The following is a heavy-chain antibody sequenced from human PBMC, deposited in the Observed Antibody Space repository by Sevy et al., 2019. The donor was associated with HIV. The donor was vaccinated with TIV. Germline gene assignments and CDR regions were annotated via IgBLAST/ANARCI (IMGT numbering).Heavy chain of an antibody. CDR2: VYYLGST. CDR3: AADYYYAISNARYGMDV. J-gene: IGHJ6*02. V-gene: IGHV4-61*01. D-gene: IGHD3-10*01. Sequence: SETLSLTCSVSTMSVSSANDYWTWLRQAPGKGLEWIGYVYYLGSTNYNPSLKGRVTLSIDTSKSQFSLKRTSVTPADTAVYYCAADYYYAISNARYGMDVWGQGTTVTVSS. CDR1: TMSVSSANDY.